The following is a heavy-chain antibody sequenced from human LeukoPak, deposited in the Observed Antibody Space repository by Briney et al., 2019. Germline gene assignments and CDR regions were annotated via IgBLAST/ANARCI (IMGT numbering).Heavy chain of an antibody. J-gene: IGHJ5*02. CDR1: GYTFTGYY. CDR2: INPNSGGT. V-gene: IGHV1-2*04. D-gene: IGHD3-3*01. CDR3: ARGRGDYDFWSGYYDWFDP. Sequence: ASVKVSCKASGYTFTGYYMHWVRQAPGQGLEWMGWINPNSGGTNYAQKFQGWVTMTRDTSISTAYMELSRLRSDDTAVYYCARGRGDYDFWSGYYDWFDPWGQGTLVTVSS.